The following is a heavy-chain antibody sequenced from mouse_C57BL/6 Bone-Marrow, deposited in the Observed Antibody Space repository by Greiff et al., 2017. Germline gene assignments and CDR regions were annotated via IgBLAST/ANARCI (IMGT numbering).Heavy chain of an antibody. CDR1: GYSITSGYY. CDR2: ISYDGSN. CDR3: ASLYDYYFDY. Sequence: EVQLQESGPGLVKPSQSLSLTCSVTGYSITSGYYWNWIRQFPGNKLEWMGYISYDGSNNYNPSLKNRISITRDTSKNQFFLKLNSVTTEDTATYYCASLYDYYFDYWGQGTTLTVSS. J-gene: IGHJ2*01. D-gene: IGHD2-3*01. V-gene: IGHV3-6*01.